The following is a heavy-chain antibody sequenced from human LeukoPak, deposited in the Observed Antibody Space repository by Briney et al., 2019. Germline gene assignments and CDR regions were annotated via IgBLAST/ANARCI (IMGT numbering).Heavy chain of an antibody. CDR1: GYSFTNYW. D-gene: IGHD3-10*02. V-gene: IGHV5-51*01. J-gene: IGHJ3*02. CDR2: IYPDDSDT. Sequence: GESVKISCKGCGYSFTNYWIGWVRQMPGRGLEWMGIIYPDDSDTRYSPSFQGQVTISADKSISTAYLQWSSLKASDTAMYYCARPARMLPLDAFDIWGQGTMVTVSS. CDR3: ARPARMLPLDAFDI.